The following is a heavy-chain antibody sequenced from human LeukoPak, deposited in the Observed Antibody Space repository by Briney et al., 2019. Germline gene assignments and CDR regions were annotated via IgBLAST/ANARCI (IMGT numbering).Heavy chain of an antibody. Sequence: SETLSLTCTVSGGSISSSSYYWGWIRQPPGKGLEWIGSFYYSGSTYYNPSLKSRVTISVDTSKNQFSLKLSSVTAADTAVYYCARWGDSEAYGSGSYDKYYFDYWGQGTLVTVSS. V-gene: IGHV4-39*01. CDR3: ARWGDSEAYGSGSYDKYYFDY. CDR2: FYYSGST. CDR1: GGSISSSSYY. D-gene: IGHD3-10*01. J-gene: IGHJ4*02.